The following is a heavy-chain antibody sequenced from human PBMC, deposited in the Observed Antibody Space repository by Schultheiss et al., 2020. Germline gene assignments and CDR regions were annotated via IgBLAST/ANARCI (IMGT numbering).Heavy chain of an antibody. V-gene: IGHV4-61*01. Sequence: SETLSLTCTVSGGSVSSGSYYWSWIRQPPGKGLEWIGYIYYSGSTNYNPSLKSRVTISVDTSKNQFSLKLSSVTAADTAVYYCARAPATSIGNWFDPWGQGTLVTVSS. CDR3: ARAPATSIGNWFDP. J-gene: IGHJ5*02. CDR2: IYYSGST. D-gene: IGHD2/OR15-2a*01. CDR1: GGSVSSGSYY.